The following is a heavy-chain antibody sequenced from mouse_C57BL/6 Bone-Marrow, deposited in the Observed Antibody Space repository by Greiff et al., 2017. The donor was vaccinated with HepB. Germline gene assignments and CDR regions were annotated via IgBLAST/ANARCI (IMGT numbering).Heavy chain of an antibody. D-gene: IGHD4-1*01. CDR1: GFTFNTYA. CDR3: VREPPNWYYFDY. V-gene: IGHV10-3*01. CDR2: IRSKSSNYAT. Sequence: DVQLVESGGGLVQPKGSLKLSCAASGFTFNTYAMHWVRQAPGKGLEWVARIRSKSSNYATYYADSVKDRFTISRDDSQSMHYLQMNNLKTEDTAMYYCVREPPNWYYFDYWGQGTTLTVSS. J-gene: IGHJ2*01.